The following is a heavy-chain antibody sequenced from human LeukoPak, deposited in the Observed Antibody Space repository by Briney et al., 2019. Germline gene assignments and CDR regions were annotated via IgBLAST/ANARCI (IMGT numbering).Heavy chain of an antibody. J-gene: IGHJ4*02. CDR3: ARDWGDPGIAVLGDY. V-gene: IGHV3-21*01. CDR1: GFTFSSYS. D-gene: IGHD6-19*01. CDR2: ISSSSSYI. Sequence: PGGSLRLSCAASGFTFSSYSMNWVRQAPGKGLEWVSSISSSSSYIYYADSVKGRFTISRDNAKNSLYLQMNSLRAEDTAVYSCARDWGDPGIAVLGDYWGQGTLVTVSS.